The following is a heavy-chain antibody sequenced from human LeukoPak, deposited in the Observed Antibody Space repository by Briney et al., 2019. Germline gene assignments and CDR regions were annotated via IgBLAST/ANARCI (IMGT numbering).Heavy chain of an antibody. J-gene: IGHJ4*02. CDR3: ARVIYDSSGGTIDY. D-gene: IGHD3-22*01. Sequence: GGSLRLSFAASGFTFDDYGMSWVRQAPGKGLEWVSGINWNGGSTGYADSVKGRFTISRDNAKNSLYLQMNSLRAEDTALYHCARVIYDSSGGTIDYWGQGTLVTVSS. V-gene: IGHV3-20*02. CDR2: INWNGGST. CDR1: GFTFDDYG.